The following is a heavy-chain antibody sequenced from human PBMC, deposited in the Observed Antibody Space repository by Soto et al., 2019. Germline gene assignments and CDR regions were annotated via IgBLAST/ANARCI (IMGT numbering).Heavy chain of an antibody. J-gene: IGHJ4*02. D-gene: IGHD2-15*01. V-gene: IGHV3-23*01. CDR3: AKDPFYGGSTFDY. CDR1: GFTFSSYA. Sequence: EVQLLESGGGLVQPVGSLRLSCAASGFTFSSYAMSWVRQAPGKGLEWVSAISGSGGSTYYADYVKGRFTIPRDNSKNTLYLQMNSLRAEDTAVYYCAKDPFYGGSTFDYWGQGTLVTVSS. CDR2: ISGSGGST.